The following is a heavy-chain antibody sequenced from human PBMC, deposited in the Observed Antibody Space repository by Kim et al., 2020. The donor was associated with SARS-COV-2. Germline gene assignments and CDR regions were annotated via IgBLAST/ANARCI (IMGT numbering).Heavy chain of an antibody. V-gene: IGHV4-59*13. J-gene: IGHJ4*02. CDR1: GGSIHPYY. CDR3: ARETSSATTVTDRIPI. D-gene: IGHD4-17*01. Sequence: SETLSLTCSVSGGSIHPYYWSWIRQPPGKGLEWIGCVYSSGATNYSPSLNSRVTISVDTSRNEFSLRVDSVTAADTAVYYCARETSSATTVTDRIPIWGQGILVTVYS. CDR2: VYSSGAT.